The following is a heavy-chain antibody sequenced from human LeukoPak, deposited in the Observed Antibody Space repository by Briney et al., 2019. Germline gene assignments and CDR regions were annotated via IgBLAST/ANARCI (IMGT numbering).Heavy chain of an antibody. CDR2: INHSGST. V-gene: IGHV4-34*01. Sequence: SETLSLTCAVYGGSVSDYFWSWIRQLPGKGLEWIGEINHSGSTNYDPSLQSRVTISVDTSKNQFSLNLRSVTAADTAVYYCARGPVYCSGGNCYAYFFDSWGQGTLVTVSS. CDR1: GGSVSDYF. J-gene: IGHJ4*02. CDR3: ARGPVYCSGGNCYAYFFDS. D-gene: IGHD2-15*01.